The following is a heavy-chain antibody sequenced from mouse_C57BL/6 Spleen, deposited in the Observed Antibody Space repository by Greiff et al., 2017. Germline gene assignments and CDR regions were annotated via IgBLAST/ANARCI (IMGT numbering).Heavy chain of an antibody. CDR3: TTTYGNYAMDY. CDR2: IDPEDGDT. V-gene: IGHV14-1*01. CDR1: GFNIKDYY. J-gene: IGHJ4*01. Sequence: EVQLQQSGAELVRPGASVKLSCTASGFNIKDYYMHWVKLRPEQGLEWIGRIDPEDGDTEYAPKFQGKATMTADTSSNTAYLQLSSLTSEDTAVYYCTTTYGNYAMDYWGQGTSVTVSS. D-gene: IGHD2-1*01.